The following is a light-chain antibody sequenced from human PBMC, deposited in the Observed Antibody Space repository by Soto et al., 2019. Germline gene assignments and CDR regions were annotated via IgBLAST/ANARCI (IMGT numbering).Light chain of an antibody. V-gene: IGKV1D-16*01. CDR3: QHYNSYSEA. Sequence: DIQRTQSPSSVSASVGDRVTITCRASQGISSWLAWYQQKQGKAPKILIYAASSLQSGVPSRFRGSGSGTEFTLPISRLQPDDFETYYCQHYNSYSEAFGQGTQVDIK. J-gene: IGKJ1*01. CDR1: QGISSW. CDR2: AAS.